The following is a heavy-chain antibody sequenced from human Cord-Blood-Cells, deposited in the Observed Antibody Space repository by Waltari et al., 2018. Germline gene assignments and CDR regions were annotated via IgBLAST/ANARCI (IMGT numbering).Heavy chain of an antibody. Sequence: QVQLVESGGGVVQPGRSLRLSCAASGFTFSSYAMHWVRQAPGKGLDWVAVISYDGSNKYYADSVKGRFTISRDNSKNTLYLQMNSLRAEDTAVYYCARDGGSSWYYYFDYWGQGTLVTVSS. D-gene: IGHD6-13*01. CDR1: GFTFSSYA. V-gene: IGHV3-30-3*01. CDR3: ARDGGSSWYYYFDY. CDR2: ISYDGSNK. J-gene: IGHJ4*02.